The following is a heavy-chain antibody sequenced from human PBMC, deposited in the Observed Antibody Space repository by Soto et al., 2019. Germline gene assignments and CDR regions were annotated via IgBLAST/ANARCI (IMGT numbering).Heavy chain of an antibody. Sequence: ASVKVSCKASGYTFSHYGIGWVRQAPGQGLEWMGWISAYNGNRHFAEGLRGRITMTTNTTTSTADMELRSLSSDDTAVYYCARGGQECSNSGCGYIYDGMDVCGQGPTVTVSS. V-gene: IGHV1-18*01. CDR1: GYTFSHYG. D-gene: IGHD1-26*01. CDR3: ARGGQECSNSGCGYIYDGMDV. J-gene: IGHJ6*02. CDR2: ISAYNGNR.